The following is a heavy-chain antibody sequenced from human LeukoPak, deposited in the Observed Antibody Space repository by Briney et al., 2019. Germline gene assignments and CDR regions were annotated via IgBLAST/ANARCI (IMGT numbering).Heavy chain of an antibody. D-gene: IGHD6-6*01. CDR2: ISSSSSYI. V-gene: IGHV3-21*01. Sequence: GGSLRLSCAASGFTFSSYSMNWVRQAPGKGLEWVSFISSSSSYIYYADSMKGRFTISRDNAKNSLYLQMNSLKAEDTAVYYCARGEWSSSPFDYWGQGTLVTVSS. J-gene: IGHJ4*02. CDR1: GFTFSSYS. CDR3: ARGEWSSSPFDY.